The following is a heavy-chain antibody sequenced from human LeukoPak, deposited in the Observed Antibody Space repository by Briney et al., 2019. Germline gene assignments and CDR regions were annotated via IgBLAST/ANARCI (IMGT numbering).Heavy chain of an antibody. D-gene: IGHD3-3*01. CDR1: GYTFTDYH. CDR2: INPNSGGT. V-gene: IGHV1-2*02. Sequence: ASVTVSCKASGYTFTDYHIHWVRQAPGQGLEWMGWINPNSGGTNYAQNLQGRVTMTRDTSITTAYLDLTRLRSDDTAVYYCARDIRPRVESFDYWGQGSLVTVSS. J-gene: IGHJ4*02. CDR3: ARDIRPRVESFDY.